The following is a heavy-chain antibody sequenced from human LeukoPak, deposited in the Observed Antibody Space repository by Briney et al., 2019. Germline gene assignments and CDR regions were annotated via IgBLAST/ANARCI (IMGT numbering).Heavy chain of an antibody. J-gene: IGHJ6*03. CDR1: GFTFSSYE. V-gene: IGHV3-48*03. CDR3: ARGEDYNYYYYMDV. CDR2: ISSSGSTI. Sequence: PGGSLRLSCAASGFTFSSYEMNWVRQATGKGLEWVSYISSSGSTIYYADSVKGRLTIPRDNAKNSLYLQMNSLRAEDTAVYYCARGEDYNYYYYMDVWGKGTTVTVSS.